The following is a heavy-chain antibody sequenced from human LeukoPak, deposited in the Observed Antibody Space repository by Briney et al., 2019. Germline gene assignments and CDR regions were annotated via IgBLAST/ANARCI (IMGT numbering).Heavy chain of an antibody. J-gene: IGHJ4*02. Sequence: GGSLRLSCAASGFTFSSYGMSWVRQAPGKGLEWVSAISGSGGSTYYADSVKGRFTISRDNAKNSLYLQMNSLRAEDTAVYYCARGAAAGTASYWGQGTLVTVSS. D-gene: IGHD6-13*01. V-gene: IGHV3-23*01. CDR1: GFTFSSYG. CDR2: ISGSGGST. CDR3: ARGAAAGTASY.